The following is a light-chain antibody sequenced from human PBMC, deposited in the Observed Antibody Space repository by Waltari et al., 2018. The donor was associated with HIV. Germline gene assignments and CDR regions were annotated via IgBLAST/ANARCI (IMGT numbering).Light chain of an antibody. V-gene: IGLV2-23*02. CDR2: DVT. CDR1: STDVGVYNY. Sequence: QSALTQPASVSGSPGQSITISCAGGSTDVGVYNYVSWYQQYPGNVPSVVIYDVTERPSGVSNRFSGSKSGNTASLTISGLQAEDEADYYCCSFAGTNTWVFGGGTRLTV. J-gene: IGLJ3*02. CDR3: CSFAGTNTWV.